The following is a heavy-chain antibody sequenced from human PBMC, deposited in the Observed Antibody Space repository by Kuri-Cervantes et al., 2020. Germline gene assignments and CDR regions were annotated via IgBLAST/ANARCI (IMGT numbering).Heavy chain of an antibody. V-gene: IGHV1-8*01. CDR2: INPNTGAT. CDR1: GYTFTSYD. CDR3: ARSYDSSGLALDY. Sequence: ASVKVSCKASGYTFTSYDINWVRQTTGQGLEWMGWINPNTGATGYAQRFQGRVTMTRDTSINAAYMEVSSLRTEDTAVYYCARSYDSSGLALDYWGQGTLVTVSS. D-gene: IGHD3-22*01. J-gene: IGHJ4*02.